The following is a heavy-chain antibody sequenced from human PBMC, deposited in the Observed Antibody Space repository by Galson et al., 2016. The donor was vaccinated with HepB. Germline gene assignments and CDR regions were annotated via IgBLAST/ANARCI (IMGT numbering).Heavy chain of an antibody. CDR3: ARPLRHCTRARCYHYAMGV. J-gene: IGHJ6*02. D-gene: IGHD2-8*01. V-gene: IGHV5-51*01. Sequence: QSGAEVKKPGESLKISCKGSGYSFTSYWVAWVRQMPGKGLEWMGIIYPDDSDTRYSPSFQGQVTISADKSISTAYLQWSSLTTSDTAMYYCARPLRHCTRARCYHYAMGVWGQGTTVTVSS. CDR2: IYPDDSDT. CDR1: GYSFTSYW.